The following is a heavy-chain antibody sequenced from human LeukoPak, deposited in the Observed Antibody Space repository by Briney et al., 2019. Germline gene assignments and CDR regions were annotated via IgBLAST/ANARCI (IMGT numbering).Heavy chain of an antibody. CDR2: DSYEGTIK. CDR1: GLAFSNFA. CDR3: AREKFDS. J-gene: IGHJ5*01. V-gene: IGHV3-30*14. Sequence: GGSLRLFCAVSGLAFSNFAMLWVRQAAPKGRAWVAGDSYEGTIKFYSDSAKGRFTISRDNSNSLISLQMNNLTTEDTAAYYCAREKFDSWGQGILVIVSP.